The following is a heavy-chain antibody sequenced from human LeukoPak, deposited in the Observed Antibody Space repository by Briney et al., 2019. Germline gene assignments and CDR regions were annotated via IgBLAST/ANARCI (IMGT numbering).Heavy chain of an antibody. CDR3: ARLGYYDYIWGSYRYTKLDY. D-gene: IGHD3-16*02. V-gene: IGHV1-8*01. CDR2: MNPNSGNT. J-gene: IGHJ4*02. CDR1: GYTFTSYD. Sequence: ASVKVSCKASGYTFTSYDINWVRQATGQGLEWMGWMNPNSGNTGYAQKFQGRVTMTRNTSISTAYMELSSLRSEDTAVYYCARLGYYDYIWGSYRYTKLDYWGQGTLVTVSS.